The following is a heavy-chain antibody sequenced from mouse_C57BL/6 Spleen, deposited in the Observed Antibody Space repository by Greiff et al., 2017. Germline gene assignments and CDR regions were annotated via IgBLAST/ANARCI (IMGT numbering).Heavy chain of an antibody. CDR1: GFTFTDYY. Sequence: EVKVVESGGGLVQPGGSLSLSCAASGFTFTDYYMSWVRQPPGKALEWLGFIRNKANGYTTEYSSSVKGRFTISRDNSKSVIYLQMNALRAEDSATYCGARYNGWDYDMDVWGQRASVTFSS. J-gene: IGHJ4*01. V-gene: IGHV7-3*01. D-gene: IGHD1-1*02. CDR3: ARYNGWDYDMDV. CDR2: IRNKANGYTT.